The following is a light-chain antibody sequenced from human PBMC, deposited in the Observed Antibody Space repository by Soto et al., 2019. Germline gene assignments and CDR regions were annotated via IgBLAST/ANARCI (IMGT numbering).Light chain of an antibody. CDR3: LQDYVYPWT. CDR2: AAS. CDR1: QGIRND. Sequence: ATQMTQSPSSLSASVGDRVTITCRASQGIRNDLGWYQQKPGKAPKFLIYAASSLQSGVPSRFSGSGSGTDFTLIISSLQPEDFATYYCLQDYVYPWTFGQGTKVEIK. V-gene: IGKV1-6*01. J-gene: IGKJ1*01.